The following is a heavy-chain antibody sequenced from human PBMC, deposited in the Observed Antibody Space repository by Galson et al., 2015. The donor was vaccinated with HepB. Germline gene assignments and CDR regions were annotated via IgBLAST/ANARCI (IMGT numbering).Heavy chain of an antibody. Sequence: SVKVSCKASGDTFSSQAINWVRQAPGQGLEWMGRIIPILGTANYAHKFQGRVTITAHKSKNTAYMELSSLRSEDTAVYYFATVVGYSGYDFTSMWGQGTLVTVSS. CDR2: IIPILGTA. V-gene: IGHV1-69*04. CDR3: ATVVGYSGYDFTSM. J-gene: IGHJ4*02. CDR1: GDTFSSQA. D-gene: IGHD5-12*01.